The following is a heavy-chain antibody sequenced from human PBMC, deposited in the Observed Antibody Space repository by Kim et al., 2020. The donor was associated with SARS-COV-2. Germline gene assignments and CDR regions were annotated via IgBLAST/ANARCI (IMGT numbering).Heavy chain of an antibody. V-gene: IGHV3-30-3*01. Sequence: GGSLRLSCAASGFTFSSYAMHWVRQAPGKGLEWVAVISYDGSNKYYADSVKGRFTISRDNSKNTLYLQMNSLRAEDTAVYYCAREVTFGGVIANEYYFDYWGQGTLVTVSS. D-gene: IGHD3-16*02. CDR2: ISYDGSNK. CDR3: AREVTFGGVIANEYYFDY. J-gene: IGHJ4*02. CDR1: GFTFSSYA.